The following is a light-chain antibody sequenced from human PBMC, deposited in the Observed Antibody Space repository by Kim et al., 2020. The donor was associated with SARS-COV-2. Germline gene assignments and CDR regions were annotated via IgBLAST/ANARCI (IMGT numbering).Light chain of an antibody. J-gene: IGKJ5*01. CDR3: QPRSSWPP. Sequence: EIVLTQSPATLSLSPGERSTLSCMTSHSINSYLAWYQQKPGHAPRLLIYDASIRATGVPVRFSGSGSGTDFTLTISSLEPVDVAVYYCQPRSSWPPFGQGARPEIK. CDR2: DAS. CDR1: HSINSY. V-gene: IGKV3-11*01.